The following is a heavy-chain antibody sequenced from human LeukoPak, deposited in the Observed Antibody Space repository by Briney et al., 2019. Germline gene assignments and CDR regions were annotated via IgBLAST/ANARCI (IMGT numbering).Heavy chain of an antibody. V-gene: IGHV1-69*01. CDR3: AREVSGTYCDY. Sequence: GASVKVSCKASGGTFSNYAISWVRQAPGQGLEWMGGIIPILGTSNYAQKFQDRLTITADESTSTAYLELSSLTSADTAVHYCAREVSGTYCDYWGQGSLVTVSS. CDR1: GGTFSNYA. J-gene: IGHJ4*02. D-gene: IGHD1-26*01. CDR2: IIPILGTS.